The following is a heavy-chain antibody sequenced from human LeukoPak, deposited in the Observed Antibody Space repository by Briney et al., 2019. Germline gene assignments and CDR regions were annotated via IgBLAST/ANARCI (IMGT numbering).Heavy chain of an antibody. CDR2: INPNSGGT. CDR1: GYTFTGYY. Sequence: ASVKVPCKASGYTFTGYYMHWVRQVPGQGLEWMGRINPNSGGTNYAQKFQGRVTMTRDTSISTAYMELSRLRSDDTAVYYCARIAAAGKVYYYYMDVWGKGTTVTVSS. V-gene: IGHV1-2*06. CDR3: ARIAAAGKVYYYYMDV. D-gene: IGHD6-13*01. J-gene: IGHJ6*03.